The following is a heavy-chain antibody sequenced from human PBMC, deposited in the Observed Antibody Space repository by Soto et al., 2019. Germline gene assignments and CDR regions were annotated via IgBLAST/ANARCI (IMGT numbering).Heavy chain of an antibody. Sequence: LRLSCAASGFTFSSYAMHWVRQAPGKGLEWVAVISYDGSNKNDADSVKGRFTISRDNARNTLYLQMNSLRAEDTAVYYCARDNNWSYDYWGQGILVTVSS. CDR3: ARDNNWSYDY. CDR2: ISYDGSNK. CDR1: GFTFSSYA. J-gene: IGHJ4*02. V-gene: IGHV3-30-3*01. D-gene: IGHD1-1*01.